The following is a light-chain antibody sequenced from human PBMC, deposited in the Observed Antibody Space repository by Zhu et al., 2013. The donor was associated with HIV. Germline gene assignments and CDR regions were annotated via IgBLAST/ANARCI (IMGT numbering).Light chain of an antibody. CDR1: QAIRKS. CDR2: AAS. Sequence: DVQMTQSPSSLPASLGDRITITCRASQAIRKSVAWYQQRPGKVPELLIRAASTLQPGVPSRFSGSGSGTLFTLTISRLQPEDVATYYCHNYDAAPWTFGQGTTVEIK. J-gene: IGKJ1*01. V-gene: IGKV1-27*01. CDR3: HNYDAAPWT.